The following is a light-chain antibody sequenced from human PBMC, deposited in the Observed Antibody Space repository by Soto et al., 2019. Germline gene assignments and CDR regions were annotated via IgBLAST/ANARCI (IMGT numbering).Light chain of an antibody. CDR1: QNINNY. Sequence: DSQMTQYQSSLSASVGDRVTITCQASQNINNYLNWYQQKPGRAPKLLIYDASNLEAGVPSRFRGSGSGTDFTFTISRLQPEDIATYYCQQYENLPTFGQGTRLEI. CDR2: DAS. V-gene: IGKV1-33*01. CDR3: QQYENLPT. J-gene: IGKJ5*01.